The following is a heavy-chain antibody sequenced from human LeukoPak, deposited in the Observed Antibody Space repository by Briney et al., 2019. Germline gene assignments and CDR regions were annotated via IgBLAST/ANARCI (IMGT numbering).Heavy chain of an antibody. J-gene: IGHJ4*02. CDR2: INPKNGGT. D-gene: IGHD6-25*01. CDR3: VVSIQAAAIPAFDS. Sequence: VASVKVSCKASGYNFAHNIHWVRQAPGQGHEFMGWINPKNGGTKYAQNFQGRVTMTRDTSTSTVYMELSSLGSDDTAVYYCVVSIQAAAIPAFDSWGQGTLVTVSS. CDR1: GYNFAHN. V-gene: IGHV1-2*02.